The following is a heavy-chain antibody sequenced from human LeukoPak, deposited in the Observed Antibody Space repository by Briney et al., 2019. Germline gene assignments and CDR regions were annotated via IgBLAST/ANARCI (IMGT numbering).Heavy chain of an antibody. J-gene: IGHJ4*02. CDR3: AKDRATYYYDSSGYPEDY. V-gene: IGHV3-23*01. CDR1: GFTFSSYW. CDR2: ISGSGGST. D-gene: IGHD3-22*01. Sequence: GGSLRLSCAASGFTFSSYWMHWVRQAPGKGLVWVSAISGSGGSTYYADSVKGRFTISRDNSKNTLYLQMNSLRAEDTAVYYCAKDRATYYYDSSGYPEDYWGQGTLVTVSS.